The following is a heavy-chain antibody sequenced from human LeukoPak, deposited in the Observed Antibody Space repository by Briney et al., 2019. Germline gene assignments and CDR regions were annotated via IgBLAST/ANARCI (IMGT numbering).Heavy chain of an antibody. Sequence: SETLSLTCTVSGGSISSYYWSWIRQPPGKGLEWIGYIYYSGSTNYNPSLKSRVTISVDTSKNQFSLKMGSVTAADTAVYYCASVPGIAAAGPFDIWGQGTMVTVSS. CDR1: GGSISSYY. V-gene: IGHV4-59*01. J-gene: IGHJ3*02. CDR3: ASVPGIAAAGPFDI. CDR2: IYYSGST. D-gene: IGHD6-13*01.